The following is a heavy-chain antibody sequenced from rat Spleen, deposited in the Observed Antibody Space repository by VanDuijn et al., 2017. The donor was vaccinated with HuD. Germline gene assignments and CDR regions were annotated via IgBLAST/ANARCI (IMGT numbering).Heavy chain of an antibody. CDR1: GFTFSNYY. J-gene: IGHJ2*01. Sequence: EVQLAESGGGLVQPGRSMKLSCTALGFTFSNYYMAWVRQAPTKGLEWVATINYDGSSTYYRDSVKGRFTISRDNANSILYLQMDSLRSEDTATYYCVRSVFDYWGHGVMVTVSS. V-gene: IGHV5-29*01. CDR2: INYDGSST. CDR3: VRSVFDY.